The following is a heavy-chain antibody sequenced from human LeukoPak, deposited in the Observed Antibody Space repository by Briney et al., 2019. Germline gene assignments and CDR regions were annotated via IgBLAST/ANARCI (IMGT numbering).Heavy chain of an antibody. CDR2: ISGSGGNT. D-gene: IGHD2/OR15-2a*01. CDR3: AKERTQTTSFDY. V-gene: IGHV3-23*01. J-gene: IGHJ4*02. CDR1: GFTFSTYA. Sequence: PGGSLRLSCTPSGFTFSTYAMSWVRQAPGKGLEWVSLISGSGGNTYFADSVKGRLTISRDNSKNTLYLQMNSLRAEDTATDYCAKERTQTTSFDYWGQGTLVTVSS.